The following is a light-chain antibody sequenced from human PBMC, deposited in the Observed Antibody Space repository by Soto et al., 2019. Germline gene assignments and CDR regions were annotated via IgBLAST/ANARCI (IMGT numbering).Light chain of an antibody. CDR1: QRIISAY. CDR3: QQYGRSPPWT. J-gene: IGKJ1*01. Sequence: EIVLTQSPGTLSLSPGERATLSCRASQRIISAYLAWYQQKPGQAPRLLIYGASSRATGVPDRFSGSGSGTDFTLIISRLEHEDSAVYYCQQYGRSPPWTFGQGTKVDIK. CDR2: GAS. V-gene: IGKV3-20*01.